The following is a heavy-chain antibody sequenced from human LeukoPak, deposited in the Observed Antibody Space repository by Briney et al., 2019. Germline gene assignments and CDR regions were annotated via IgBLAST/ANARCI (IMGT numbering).Heavy chain of an antibody. J-gene: IGHJ6*02. Sequence: PGRSLRLSCAASGFTVNSNCMTWVRQAPGKGLHWVSVIYSGGKTYYADSVKGRFTISRDNSRNTLYLQMNSLRAEDTAVYYCARDLLPFSSIANGMDVWGQGTTVTVSS. CDR3: ARDLLPFSSIANGMDV. V-gene: IGHV3-66*01. CDR2: IYSGGKT. D-gene: IGHD2/OR15-2a*01. CDR1: GFTVNSNC.